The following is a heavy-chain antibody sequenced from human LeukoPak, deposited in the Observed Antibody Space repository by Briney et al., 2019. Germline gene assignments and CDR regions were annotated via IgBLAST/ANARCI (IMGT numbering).Heavy chain of an antibody. CDR1: GFTVSSNY. V-gene: IGHV3-53*04. CDR2: IYSAGNT. D-gene: IGHD6-19*01. J-gene: IGHJ4*02. Sequence: GGSLRLSCVASGFTVSSNYMSWVRQAPGKGLEWVSVIYSAGNTYYADSVKGRFTISRHNSENTLYLHMNSLRVEDTAVYFCARGGSPGYSSGRIDYWGQGTLVTVSS. CDR3: ARGGSPGYSSGRIDY.